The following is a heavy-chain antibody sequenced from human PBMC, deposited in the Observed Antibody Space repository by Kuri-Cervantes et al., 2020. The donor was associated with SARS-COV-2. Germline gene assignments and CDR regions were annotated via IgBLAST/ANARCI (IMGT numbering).Heavy chain of an antibody. CDR3: ATGITGDQKYYYYGMDV. CDR2: IYHSGDT. J-gene: IGHJ6*02. CDR1: GYSISSGYY. D-gene: IGHD1-20*01. V-gene: IGHV4-38-2*01. Sequence: GSLRLSCAVSGYSISSGYYWGWIRQPPGKGLEWIGSIYHSGDTDYNPSLKSRVIIAVDTSKNQFSLKLSSVTAADTAVYYCATGITGDQKYYYYGMDVWGHGTTVTVSS.